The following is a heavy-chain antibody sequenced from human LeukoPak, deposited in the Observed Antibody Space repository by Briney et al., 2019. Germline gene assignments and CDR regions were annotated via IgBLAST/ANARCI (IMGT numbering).Heavy chain of an antibody. D-gene: IGHD1-26*01. CDR2: ISYTGST. CDR1: GGSVSSSSFY. V-gene: IGHV4-39*01. Sequence: KPSETLSLTCTVSGGSVSSSSFYGGWIRQAPGKRLEWIGSISYTGSTYYNPSLKSRVTISVDTSKNHFSLRLTSVTAADTAVYYCARRLVSRSYYFDYWGQGTLVSVSS. J-gene: IGHJ4*02. CDR3: ARRLVSRSYYFDY.